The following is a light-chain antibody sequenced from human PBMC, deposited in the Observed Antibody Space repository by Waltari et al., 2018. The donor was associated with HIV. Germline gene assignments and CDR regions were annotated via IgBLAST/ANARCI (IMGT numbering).Light chain of an antibody. CDR3: YSYAGSRTGYV. CDR2: AGS. Sequence: QSALTQPASVSGSPGQSITISCTGTSSDIGTYNLVSWYQQEPGKAPKLMIYAGSTRPSGVSTRFSGSKSGNTAFLTISGLQAEDEADYYCYSYAGSRTGYVFGTGTKVTVL. V-gene: IGLV2-23*01. CDR1: SSDIGTYNL. J-gene: IGLJ1*01.